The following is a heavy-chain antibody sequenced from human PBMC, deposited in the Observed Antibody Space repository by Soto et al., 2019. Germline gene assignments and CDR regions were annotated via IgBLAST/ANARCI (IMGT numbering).Heavy chain of an antibody. CDR1: GYSFTSYW. D-gene: IGHD2-2*01. CDR3: AGLVPAASPPRFDAFDI. Sequence: PGESLKISCKGSGYSFTSYWIGWVRQMPGKGLEWMGIIYPGDSDTRYSPSFQGQVTISADKSISTAYLQWSSLKASDTAMYYCAGLVPAASPPRFDAFDIWGQGTMVTVSS. J-gene: IGHJ3*02. CDR2: IYPGDSDT. V-gene: IGHV5-51*01.